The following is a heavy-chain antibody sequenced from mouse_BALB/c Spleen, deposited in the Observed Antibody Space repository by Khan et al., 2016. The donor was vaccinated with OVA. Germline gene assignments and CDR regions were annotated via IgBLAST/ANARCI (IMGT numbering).Heavy chain of an antibody. J-gene: IGHJ2*01. Sequence: EVQLQESGPGLVKPSQSLSLTCTITDYSITSGYGWNWIRQFPGNKLEWMGYISYSGSTNYNPSLKSRISITRDTSNNQFFLQLNSVTTEDTATYYCARTARIKYWGQGTTLTVSS. CDR3: ARTARIKY. V-gene: IGHV3-2*02. CDR1: DYSITSGYG. D-gene: IGHD1-2*01. CDR2: ISYSGST.